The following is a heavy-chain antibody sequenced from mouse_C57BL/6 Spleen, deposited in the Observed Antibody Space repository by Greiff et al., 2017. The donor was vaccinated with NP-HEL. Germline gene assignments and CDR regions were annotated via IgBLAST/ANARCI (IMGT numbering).Heavy chain of an antibody. V-gene: IGHV1-64*01. CDR2: IHPNSGST. D-gene: IGHD1-1*01. CDR1: GYTFTSYW. CDR3: ARGDSQKDYYGSPH. J-gene: IGHJ2*01. Sequence: VQLQQPGAELVKPGASVKLSCKASGYTFTSYWMHWVKQRPGQGLEWIGMIHPNSGSTNYNEKFKSKATLTVDKSSSTAYMQLSSLTSEDSAVYYCARGDSQKDYYGSPHWGQGTTLTVSS.